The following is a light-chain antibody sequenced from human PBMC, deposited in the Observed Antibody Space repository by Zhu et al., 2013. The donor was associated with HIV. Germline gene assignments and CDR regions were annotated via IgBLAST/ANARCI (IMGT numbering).Light chain of an antibody. J-gene: IGKJ5*01. CDR3: QQTYSTLIT. CDR1: QPITVW. Sequence: DIQMTQSPSTLSASVGDRVSITCRASQPITVWLAWYQQKPGKAPKLLMYDASSLESGVPSRFSGHGSGTDFTLTISSLQPEDFATYYCQQTYSTLITFGQGTRLEIK. V-gene: IGKV1-5*01. CDR2: DAS.